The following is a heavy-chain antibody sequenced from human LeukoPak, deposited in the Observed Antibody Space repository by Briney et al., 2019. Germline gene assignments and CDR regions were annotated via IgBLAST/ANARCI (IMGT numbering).Heavy chain of an antibody. CDR3: VRDLPRTSGP. CDR1: GFTFSSYA. CDR2: ISGSGGSI. D-gene: IGHD3-10*01. V-gene: IGHV3-23*01. Sequence: GGSLRLSCAASGFTFSSYAMTWVRQAPGKGLEWVSVISGSGGSIYYADSVRGRFTISRDNSKSTLYLQMNSLRAEDTAIYYCVRDLPRTSGPWGQGTLVTVSS. J-gene: IGHJ5*02.